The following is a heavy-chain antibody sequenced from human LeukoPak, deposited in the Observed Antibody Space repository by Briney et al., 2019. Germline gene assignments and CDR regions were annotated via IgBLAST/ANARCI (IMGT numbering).Heavy chain of an antibody. CDR3: ARVKDPGGYYYYYYMDV. J-gene: IGHJ6*03. CDR2: INHSGGT. CDR1: GGSFSGYY. Sequence: SETLSLTCAVYGGSFSGYYWSWIRQPPGKGLEWIGEINHSGGTKYNPSLKSRVTISVNTSKNQFSLKLSSVTAADTAMYYCARVKDPGGYYYYYYMDVWGKGTTVTVSS. D-gene: IGHD3-16*01. V-gene: IGHV4-34*01.